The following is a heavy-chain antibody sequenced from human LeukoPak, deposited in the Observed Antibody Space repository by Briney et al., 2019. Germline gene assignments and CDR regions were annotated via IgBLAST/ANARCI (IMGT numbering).Heavy chain of an antibody. Sequence: PGGSLRLSCAASGFTFDDYAMHWVRQAPGKGLEWVSGISWNSGSIGYADSVKGRFTISRDNAKNSLYLQMNSLRAEDTALYYCAKETGVRGAAVDYWGQGTLVTVSS. D-gene: IGHD3-10*01. CDR2: ISWNSGSI. CDR3: AKETGVRGAAVDY. J-gene: IGHJ4*02. CDR1: GFTFDDYA. V-gene: IGHV3-9*01.